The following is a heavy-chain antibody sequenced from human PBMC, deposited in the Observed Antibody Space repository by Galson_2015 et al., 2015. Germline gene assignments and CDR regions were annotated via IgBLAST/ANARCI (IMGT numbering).Heavy chain of an antibody. V-gene: IGHV6-1*01. CDR3: AREEKGSGSYYSRPHYYFDY. CDR1: GDSVSSNSAA. J-gene: IGHJ4*02. CDR2: TDYRSKWYN. D-gene: IGHD3-10*01. Sequence: CAISGDSVSSNSAAWNWIRQSPSRGLEWLGRTDYRSKWYNDYAVSVKSRITINPDTSKNQFSLQLNSVTPEDTAVYYCAREEKGSGSYYSRPHYYFDYWGQGTLVTVSS.